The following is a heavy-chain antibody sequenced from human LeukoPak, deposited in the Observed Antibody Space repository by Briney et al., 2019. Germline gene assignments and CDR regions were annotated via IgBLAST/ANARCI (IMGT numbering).Heavy chain of an antibody. V-gene: IGHV3-20*04. CDR2: INWNGGST. CDR3: ARAHGAGGLGYYYMDV. Sequence: GGSLRLSCAASGFTFDDYGMSWVRQAPGKGLEWVSGINWNGGSTGYADSVKGRFTISRDNAKNSLYLQMNSLRAEDTAVYYCARAHGAGGLGYYYMDVWGKGTTVNISS. J-gene: IGHJ6*03. CDR1: GFTFDDYG. D-gene: IGHD3-22*01.